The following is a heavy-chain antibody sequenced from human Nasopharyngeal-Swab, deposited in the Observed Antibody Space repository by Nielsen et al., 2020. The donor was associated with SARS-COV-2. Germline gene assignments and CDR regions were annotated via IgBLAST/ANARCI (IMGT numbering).Heavy chain of an antibody. D-gene: IGHD5-18*01. CDR3: ARDRGYSYGDPLSYFDY. CDR2: IHYSENT. J-gene: IGHJ4*02. Sequence: WIRQPPGKGLEWIGNIHYSENTNYKPSHKSRVTMSVDTSTDQFSLKLRSVTAADTAVYYCARDRGYSYGDPLSYFDYWGQGTLVTVSS. V-gene: IGHV4-59*01.